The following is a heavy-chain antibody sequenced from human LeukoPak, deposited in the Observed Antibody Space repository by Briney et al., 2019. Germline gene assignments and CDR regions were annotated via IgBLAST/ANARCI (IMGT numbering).Heavy chain of an antibody. Sequence: GGSLRLSCAASGFTFSGSAMHWVRQAPGKGLEWVAFIRYDGSNTFYADSVKGRFTISRDNSKNMLYLQTNSLRAEDTAVYYCAKDRGWELLLWDAFDIWGQGTMVTVSS. CDR3: AKDRGWELLLWDAFDI. CDR1: GFTFSGSA. D-gene: IGHD4-23*01. V-gene: IGHV3-30*02. J-gene: IGHJ3*02. CDR2: IRYDGSNT.